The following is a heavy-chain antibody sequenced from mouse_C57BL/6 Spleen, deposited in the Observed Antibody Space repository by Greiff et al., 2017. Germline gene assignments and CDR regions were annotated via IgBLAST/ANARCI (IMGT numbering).Heavy chain of an antibody. CDR2: IYPSDSET. V-gene: IGHV1-61*01. CDR1: GYTFTSYW. CDR3: ARGDYYGSSPFAY. Sequence: VKLQQPGAELVRPGSSVKLSCKASGYTFTSYWMDWVKQRPGQGLEWIGNIYPSDSETHYNQKFKDKATLTVDKSSSTAYMQLSSLTSEDSAVYYCARGDYYGSSPFAYWGQGTLVTVSA. D-gene: IGHD1-1*01. J-gene: IGHJ3*01.